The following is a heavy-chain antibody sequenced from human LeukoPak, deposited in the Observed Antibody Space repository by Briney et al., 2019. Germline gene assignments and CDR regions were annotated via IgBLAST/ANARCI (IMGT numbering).Heavy chain of an antibody. V-gene: IGHV4-30-2*01. CDR3: AGGSYSWGAFDI. J-gene: IGHJ3*02. D-gene: IGHD1-26*01. Sequence: SETLSLTCGVSGGSISSGGYSWSWIRPPPGKGLEWIGYIYHSGSTYYNPSLKSRVTISVDRSKNQFSLKLSSVTAAHTAVYYCAGGSYSWGAFDIWGQGTMVTVSS. CDR1: GGSISSGGYS. CDR2: IYHSGST.